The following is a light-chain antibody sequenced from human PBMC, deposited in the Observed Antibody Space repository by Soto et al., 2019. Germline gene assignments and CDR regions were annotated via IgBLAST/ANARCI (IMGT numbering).Light chain of an antibody. J-gene: IGLJ2*01. Sequence: QSVLTQPPSVSGAPGQRVTISCTGSSSSIGAGYDVHWYQQLPGTAPKLLIYGNSNRPSGVPDRFSGSKSGTSASLAITGLQAEDEADYYCLSYDSSLSGVVFGGGTKLTVL. CDR2: GNS. CDR3: LSYDSSLSGVV. CDR1: SSSIGAGYD. V-gene: IGLV1-40*01.